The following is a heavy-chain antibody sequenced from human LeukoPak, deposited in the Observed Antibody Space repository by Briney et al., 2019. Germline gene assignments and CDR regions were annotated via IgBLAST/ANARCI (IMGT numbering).Heavy chain of an antibody. CDR2: IYHSGST. Sequence: SQTLSLTCTVSGGSISSGGYYWSWIRQPPGKGLEWIGYIYHSGSTYYNPSLKSRVTISVDTSKNQFSLKLSSVTAADTAVYYCARGKKRRLVVAASWFDPWGQGTLVTVSS. J-gene: IGHJ5*02. V-gene: IGHV4-30-2*01. CDR1: GGSISSGGYY. CDR3: ARGKKRRLVVAASWFDP. D-gene: IGHD2-15*01.